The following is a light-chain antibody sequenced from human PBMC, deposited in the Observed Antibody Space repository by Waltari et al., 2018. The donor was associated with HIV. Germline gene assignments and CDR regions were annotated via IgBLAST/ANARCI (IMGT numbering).Light chain of an antibody. J-gene: IGKJ4*01. V-gene: IGKV3-11*01. CDR1: QSVSSY. Sequence: EIVMTQSPATLSLSLGERDTLSCRASQSVSSYLAWYQQKPGQAPRLLIYDASNRATGIPARFIGSGSGTDFTLTISSLEPEDFAVYSCQQHSSWPLTFGGGTRVEIK. CDR3: QQHSSWPLT. CDR2: DAS.